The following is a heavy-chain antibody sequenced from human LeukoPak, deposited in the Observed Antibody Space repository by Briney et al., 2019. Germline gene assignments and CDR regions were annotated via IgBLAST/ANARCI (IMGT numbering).Heavy chain of an antibody. V-gene: IGHV3-21*01. CDR2: ISSSSSYI. D-gene: IGHD4-23*01. CDR1: GFTFSSYS. CDR3: ARDFLPPTVVLFDY. Sequence: GGSLRLSCAASGFTFSSYSMNWVRQAPGKGLEWVSSISSSSSYIYYADSVKSRFTISRDNAKNSLYLQMNSLRAEDTAVYYCARDFLPPTVVLFDYWGQGTLVTVSS. J-gene: IGHJ4*02.